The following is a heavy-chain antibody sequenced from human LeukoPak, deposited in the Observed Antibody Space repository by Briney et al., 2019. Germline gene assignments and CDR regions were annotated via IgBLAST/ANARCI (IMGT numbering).Heavy chain of an antibody. Sequence: ASVKVSCKASGYTFTGYYMHWVRQAPGQGLEWMGWINPNSGGTNYAQKFQGRVTMTRDTSISTAYMELSRPRSDDTAVYYCARDSELVIAAAGNYYMDIWGKGTTVTVSS. CDR2: INPNSGGT. V-gene: IGHV1-2*02. CDR3: ARDSELVIAAAGNYYMDI. D-gene: IGHD6-13*01. J-gene: IGHJ6*03. CDR1: GYTFTGYY.